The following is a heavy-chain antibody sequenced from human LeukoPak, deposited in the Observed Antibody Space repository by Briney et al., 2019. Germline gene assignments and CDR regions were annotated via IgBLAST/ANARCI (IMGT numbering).Heavy chain of an antibody. CDR2: ISSSSSYI. Sequence: GGSLRLSCAASGFTFSSYSMNWVRQAPGKGLEWVSSISSSSSYIYYADSVKGRFTISRDNAKNSLYLQMNSLRAEDTAVYYCARCIGPIIAAAGTEGGGVIDYWGQGTLVTVSS. D-gene: IGHD6-13*01. V-gene: IGHV3-21*01. CDR1: GFTFSSYS. CDR3: ARCIGPIIAAAGTEGGGVIDY. J-gene: IGHJ4*02.